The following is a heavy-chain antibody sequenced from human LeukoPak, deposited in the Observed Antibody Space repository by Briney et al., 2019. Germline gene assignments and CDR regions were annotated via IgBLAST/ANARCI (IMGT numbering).Heavy chain of an antibody. CDR1: GFTFSSYW. J-gene: IGHJ4*02. D-gene: IGHD2-15*01. V-gene: IGHV3-74*01. Sequence: PGGSLRLSCAASGFTFSSYWMHWVRQAPGKGLVWVSRINSDGSSTNYADSVKGRFTISRDNAKNTLYLQMNSLRAEDTAVYYCARVRCSRGTCYLDYWGQGTLVTVSS. CDR3: ARVRCSRGTCYLDY. CDR2: INSDGSST.